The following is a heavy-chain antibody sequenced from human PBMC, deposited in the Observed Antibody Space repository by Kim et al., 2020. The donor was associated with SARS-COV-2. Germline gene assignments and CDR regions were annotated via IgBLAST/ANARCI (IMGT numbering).Heavy chain of an antibody. J-gene: IGHJ6*02. D-gene: IGHD5-18*01. V-gene: IGHV3-30*01. CDR3: ARGARYSYEYYYYGMDV. Sequence: VKGRFTSSSDNSKNTLYLQMNSLRAEDTAVYYCARGARYSYEYYYYGMDVWGQGTTVTVSS.